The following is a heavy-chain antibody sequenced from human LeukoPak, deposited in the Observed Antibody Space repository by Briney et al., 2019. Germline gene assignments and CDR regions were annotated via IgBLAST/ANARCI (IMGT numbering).Heavy chain of an antibody. CDR3: AKVLPYDYVWGSSKPFDAFDI. CDR1: GFTFDDYA. D-gene: IGHD3-16*01. Sequence: GGSLRLSCAASGFTFDDYAMHWVRQAPGKSLEWVSGISWNSGSIGYADSVKGRFTISRDNAKNSLYLQMNSLRAEDTALYYCAKVLPYDYVWGSSKPFDAFDIWGQGTMVTVSS. J-gene: IGHJ3*02. V-gene: IGHV3-9*01. CDR2: ISWNSGSI.